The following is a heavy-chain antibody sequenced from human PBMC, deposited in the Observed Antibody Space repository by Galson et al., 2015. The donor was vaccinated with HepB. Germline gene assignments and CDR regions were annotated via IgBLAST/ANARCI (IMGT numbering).Heavy chain of an antibody. CDR1: GFTFSSYG. J-gene: IGHJ4*02. Sequence: SLRLSCAASGFTFSSYGMHWVRQAPGKGLEWVAVISYDGSNKYYADSVKGRFTISRDNSKNTLYLQMNSLRAEDTAVYYCAKDIKIAAASTSTFDYWGQGTLVTVSS. CDR2: ISYDGSNK. CDR3: AKDIKIAAASTSTFDY. D-gene: IGHD6-13*01. V-gene: IGHV3-30*18.